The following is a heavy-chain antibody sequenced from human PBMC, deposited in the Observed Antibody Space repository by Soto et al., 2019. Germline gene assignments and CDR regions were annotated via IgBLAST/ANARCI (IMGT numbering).Heavy chain of an antibody. CDR3: ARVGGGLASLGYYGMDV. CDR1: GYTFIGYY. Sequence: GASVKVSCKASGYTFIGYYIHWVRQAPGQGPEWMGWINPNSGGTNYAQRFQGWVTMTRDRSISTAYMELSRLKSDDTAVYYCARVGGGLASLGYYGMDVWGQGTTVTVSS. CDR2: INPNSGGT. V-gene: IGHV1-2*04. D-gene: IGHD3-10*01. J-gene: IGHJ6*02.